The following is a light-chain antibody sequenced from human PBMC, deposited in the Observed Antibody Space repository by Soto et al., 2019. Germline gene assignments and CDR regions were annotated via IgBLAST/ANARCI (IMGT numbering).Light chain of an antibody. Sequence: QPVLTQSPSASASLGASVKLTCTLSSGHSSYTIAWQQQQPEKGPRYLMTLNSDGSHSKGDGIPDRFSGSSSGAERYLSISSLQSEDEADYYCQTWGTGIEVFGGGTKLTVL. J-gene: IGLJ3*02. CDR1: SGHSSYT. V-gene: IGLV4-69*01. CDR3: QTWGTGIEV. CDR2: LNSDGSH.